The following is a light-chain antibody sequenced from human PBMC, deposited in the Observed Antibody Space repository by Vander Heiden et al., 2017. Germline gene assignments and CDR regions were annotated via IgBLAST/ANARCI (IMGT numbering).Light chain of an antibody. V-gene: IGKV1-39*01. CDR1: QSISSY. CDR3: QQSYSNPRMYT. CDR2: AAS. J-gene: IGKJ2*01. Sequence: DIQMTQSPSSLSASVGDRVTITCRASQSISSYLNWYQQKPGKAPKLLIYAASSLQSGVPSRFSGSGSGTDFTLTISSLQPEDFATYYCQQSYSNPRMYTFGQWTKLEIK.